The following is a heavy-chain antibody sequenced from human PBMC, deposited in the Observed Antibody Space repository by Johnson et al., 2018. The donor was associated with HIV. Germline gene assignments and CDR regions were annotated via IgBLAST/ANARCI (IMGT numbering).Heavy chain of an antibody. CDR1: RFTFDDYA. J-gene: IGHJ3*02. D-gene: IGHD5-18*01. V-gene: IGHV3-7*03. Sequence: MLLVESGGVVVHPGGSLRLSCETSRFTFDDYAMHWVRQAPGKGLEWVANIKQDGSEKYYVDSVKGRFTISRDNAKNSLYLQMNSLRAEDTAVYYCATRMGYSYGFFLDAFDIWGQGTMVTVSS. CDR3: ATRMGYSYGFFLDAFDI. CDR2: IKQDGSEK.